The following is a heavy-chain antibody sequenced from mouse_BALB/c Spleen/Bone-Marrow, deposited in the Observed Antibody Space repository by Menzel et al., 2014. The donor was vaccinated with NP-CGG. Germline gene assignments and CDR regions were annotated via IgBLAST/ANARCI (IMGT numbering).Heavy chain of an antibody. Sequence: VQGVESGPGLVQPSQSLSITCTVSGFSLTTYGVHWVRQSPGKGLEWLGVIWSGGSTDYNAAFISRLSITKDNSKSQVFFKMNSLQANDTAIYYCARNLYYGSSLYAMDYWGQGTSVTVSS. V-gene: IGHV2-2*02. CDR2: IWSGGST. CDR3: ARNLYYGSSLYAMDY. CDR1: GFSLTTYG. J-gene: IGHJ4*01. D-gene: IGHD1-1*01.